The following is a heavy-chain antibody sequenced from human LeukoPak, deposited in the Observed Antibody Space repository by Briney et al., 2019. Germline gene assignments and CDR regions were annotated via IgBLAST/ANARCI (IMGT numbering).Heavy chain of an antibody. V-gene: IGHV3-9*01. J-gene: IGHJ4*02. CDR3: AKAVWLTMVRGHFDY. D-gene: IGHD3-10*01. CDR2: ISWNSGSI. CDR1: GFTFDDYA. Sequence: GRSLRLSRAASGFTFDDYAMHWVRQAPGKGLEWVSGISWNSGSIGYADSVKGRFTISRDNAKNSLYLQMNSLRAEDTALYYCAKAVWLTMVRGHFDYWGQGTLVTVSS.